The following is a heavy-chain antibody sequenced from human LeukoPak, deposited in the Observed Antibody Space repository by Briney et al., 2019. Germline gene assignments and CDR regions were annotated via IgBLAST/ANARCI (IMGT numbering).Heavy chain of an antibody. Sequence: ASVKVSCKASGYTSTSYGISWVRQAPGQGLEWMGWISAYNGNTNYAQKLQGRVTMTTDTSTSTAYMELRSLRSDDTAVYYCARGEYYYDSSGTVINWFDPWGQGTLVTVSS. V-gene: IGHV1-18*01. J-gene: IGHJ5*02. CDR3: ARGEYYYDSSGTVINWFDP. D-gene: IGHD3-22*01. CDR1: GYTSTSYG. CDR2: ISAYNGNT.